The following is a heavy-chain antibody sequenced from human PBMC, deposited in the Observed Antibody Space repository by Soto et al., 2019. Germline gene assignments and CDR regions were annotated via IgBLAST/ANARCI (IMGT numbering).Heavy chain of an antibody. CDR1: GFYVSNYY. J-gene: IGHJ4*02. V-gene: IGHV3-66*01. D-gene: IGHD5-18*01. Sequence: EVQVVESGGGLVQPGGSLRLSCAASGFYVSNYYMSWFRQAPGKGLEWVSVIYRGGEIYYADSVQGRFTTTRDISSNSLDLHLNSLRVDDPAVYYCARDRRDGDTLWGQGVVVTVSS. CDR3: ARDRRDGDTL. CDR2: IYRGGEI.